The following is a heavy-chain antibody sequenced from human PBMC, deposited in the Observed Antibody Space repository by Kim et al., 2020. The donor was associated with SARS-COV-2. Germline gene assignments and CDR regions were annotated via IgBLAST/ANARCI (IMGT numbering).Heavy chain of an antibody. CDR3: ARDLAGFGELDYFDY. J-gene: IGHJ4*02. D-gene: IGHD3-10*01. V-gene: IGHV3-30*07. Sequence: DPLNGQFTISRDNSKTTLYLQMNSLRAEDTAVYYCARDLAGFGELDYFDYWGQGTLVTVSS.